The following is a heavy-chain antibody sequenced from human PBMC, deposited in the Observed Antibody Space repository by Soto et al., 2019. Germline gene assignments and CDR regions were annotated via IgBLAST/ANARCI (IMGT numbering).Heavy chain of an antibody. J-gene: IGHJ4*02. V-gene: IGHV4-59*01. CDR3: ARDSYYHSSSGYYVFGY. Sequence: SETLSLTCTVSCGSISSSYWSWIRQPPGKGLEWIGYIYDSGSTNYNPSLKSRVTISVDTSKNQFSLKLSSVTAEDTAVYYCARDSYYHSSSGYYVFGYWGQGTLVTVSS. CDR2: IYDSGST. D-gene: IGHD3-22*01. CDR1: CGSISSSY.